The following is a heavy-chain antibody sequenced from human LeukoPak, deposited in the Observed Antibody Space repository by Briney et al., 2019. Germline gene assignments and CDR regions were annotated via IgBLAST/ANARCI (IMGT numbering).Heavy chain of an antibody. J-gene: IGHJ4*02. Sequence: SSETLSLTCTVSAASIRSHSWSWIRQPPGRGLEWIGYLSYSGSTDYNPSLKTRVTVSVDTSKNQFSLKLSSVTAADTALYYCARAYLHYYDSSGYLYYFDYWGQGALVTVSS. D-gene: IGHD3-22*01. V-gene: IGHV4-59*11. CDR3: ARAYLHYYDSSGYLYYFDY. CDR1: AASIRSHS. CDR2: LSYSGST.